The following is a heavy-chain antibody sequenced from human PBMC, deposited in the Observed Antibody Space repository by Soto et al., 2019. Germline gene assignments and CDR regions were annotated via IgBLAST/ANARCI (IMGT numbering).Heavy chain of an antibody. D-gene: IGHD3-10*01. CDR3: AIVSRGVRGVIGVYYYYYYMDV. V-gene: IGHV1-24*01. CDR2: FDPEDGET. Sequence: ASVKVSCKVSGYTLTELSMHWVRQAPGKGLEWMGGFDPEDGETIYAQKFQGRVTMTEDTSTDTAYMELSSLRSEDTAVYYCAIVSRGVRGVIGVYYYYYYMDVWGKGTTVTVSS. CDR1: GYTLTELS. J-gene: IGHJ6*03.